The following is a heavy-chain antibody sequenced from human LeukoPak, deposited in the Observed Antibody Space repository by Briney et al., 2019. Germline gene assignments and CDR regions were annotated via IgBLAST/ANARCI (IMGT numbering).Heavy chain of an antibody. CDR3: ASSIVVVVADAFDI. J-gene: IGHJ3*02. V-gene: IGHV4-34*01. CDR1: GGSFSGYY. CDR2: INHSGST. Sequence: KPSETLSLTCAVYGGSFSGYYWSWIRQPPGKGLEWIGEINHSGSTNYNPSLKSRVTISVDTSKNQFSLKLSSVTAADTAVHYCASSIVVVVADAFDIWGQGTMVTVSS. D-gene: IGHD2-15*01.